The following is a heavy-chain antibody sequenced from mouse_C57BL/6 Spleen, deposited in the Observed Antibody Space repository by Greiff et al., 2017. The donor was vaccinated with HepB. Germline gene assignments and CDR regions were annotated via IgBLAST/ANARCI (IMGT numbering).Heavy chain of an antibody. J-gene: IGHJ2*01. CDR2: IDTENGDT. V-gene: IGHV14-4*01. D-gene: IGHD1-1*01. CDR1: GFNIKDDY. Sequence: EVQLVESGAELVRPGASVKLSCTASGFNIKDDYMHWVQQRPEQGLEWIGWIDTENGDTEYASKFQGKATITAETSSNTAYLQLSSLTSEDTAVYYCTTVVAPDYWGQGTTLTVSS. CDR3: TTVVAPDY.